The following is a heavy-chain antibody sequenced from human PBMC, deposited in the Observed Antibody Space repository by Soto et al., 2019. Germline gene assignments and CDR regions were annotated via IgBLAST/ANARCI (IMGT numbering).Heavy chain of an antibody. V-gene: IGHV4-39*07. CDR3: AREIIAAAGEDFYYYGMDV. CDR2: IYYSGST. D-gene: IGHD6-13*01. CDR1: GGSISSSSYY. Sequence: SETLSLTCTVSGGSISSSSYYWGWIRQPPGKGLEWIGSIYYSGSTYYNPSLKSRVTISVDTSKNQFSLKLSSVTAADTAVYYCAREIIAAAGEDFYYYGMDVWGQGTTVTVSS. J-gene: IGHJ6*02.